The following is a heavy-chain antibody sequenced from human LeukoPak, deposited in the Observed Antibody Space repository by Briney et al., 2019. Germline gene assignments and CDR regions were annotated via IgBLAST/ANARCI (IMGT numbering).Heavy chain of an antibody. Sequence: GGSLRLSYAASGFIPSSHGMSWVRQAPGKRLEWVSTVTSRGGTDYTDSVKGRFIISRDNSKNTLLLQMNSLRAEDTAVYYCATTRPYGTTWAGAFEDWGQGTPVTVSS. CDR2: VTSRGGT. V-gene: IGHV3-23*01. J-gene: IGHJ4*01. CDR3: ATTRPYGTTWAGAFED. D-gene: IGHD6-19*01. CDR1: GFIPSSHG.